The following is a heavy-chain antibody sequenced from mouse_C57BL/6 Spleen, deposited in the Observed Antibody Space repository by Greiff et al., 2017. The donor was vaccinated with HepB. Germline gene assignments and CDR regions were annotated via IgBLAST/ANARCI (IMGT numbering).Heavy chain of an antibody. Sequence: EVQLQQSGPELVKPGASVKIPCKASGYTFTDYNMDWVKQSHGKSLEWIGDINPNNGGTIYNQKFKGKATLTVDKSSSTAYMELRSLTSEDIAVYYCARTRYYGSSLYAMDYWGQGTSVTVSS. J-gene: IGHJ4*01. V-gene: IGHV1-18*01. CDR3: ARTRYYGSSLYAMDY. CDR1: GYTFTDYN. D-gene: IGHD1-1*01. CDR2: INPNNGGT.